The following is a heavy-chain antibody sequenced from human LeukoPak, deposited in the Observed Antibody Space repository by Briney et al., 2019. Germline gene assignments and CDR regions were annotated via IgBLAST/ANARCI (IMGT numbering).Heavy chain of an antibody. V-gene: IGHV3-21*01. J-gene: IGHJ3*02. D-gene: IGHD3-3*01. CDR2: ISSSSSYI. CDR1: GFTFSSYS. Sequence: PGGSLRLSCAASGFTFSSYSMNWVRQAPGKGLEWVSSISSSSSYIYYADSVKGRFTISRDNAKNSLYLQMNSLRAEDTAVYYCVGFWSGYPTHAFDIWGQGTMVTVSS. CDR3: VGFWSGYPTHAFDI.